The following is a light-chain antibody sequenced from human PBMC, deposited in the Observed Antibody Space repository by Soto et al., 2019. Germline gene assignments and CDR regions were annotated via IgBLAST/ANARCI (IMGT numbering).Light chain of an antibody. Sequence: DIQLTQSPSFLSASVGDRVTITCRASQGISSYLAWYQQKPWNAPKLLIYAASTLQSGVPSMFSGSGSGTEFTLTISSLQPEDFATYYCQQLNSYPLTFGPGTKVDI. V-gene: IGKV1-9*01. J-gene: IGKJ3*01. CDR3: QQLNSYPLT. CDR2: AAS. CDR1: QGISSY.